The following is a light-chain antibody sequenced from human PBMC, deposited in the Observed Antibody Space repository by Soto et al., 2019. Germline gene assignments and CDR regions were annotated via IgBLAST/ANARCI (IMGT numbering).Light chain of an antibody. J-gene: IGLJ3*02. CDR2: FDR. CDR1: NIGGKS. Sequence: SYELTQPPSVSVAPGEPASISGRGDNIGGKSVHWYQHKPGQAPVLVIYFDRDRPSGIPERLSGSNSGNTATLTISRVEAGDEADYYCHVWDSLTDDWVFGGGTKLTVL. V-gene: IGLV3-21*04. CDR3: HVWDSLTDDWV.